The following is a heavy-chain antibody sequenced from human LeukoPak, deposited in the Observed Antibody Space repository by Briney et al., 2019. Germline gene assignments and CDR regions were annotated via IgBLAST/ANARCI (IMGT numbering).Heavy chain of an antibody. D-gene: IGHD5-12*01. CDR3: ARHSVATMPNFDY. CDR2: IYHSGDT. CDR1: GGSISRSNW. Sequence: PSETLSLTCAVSGGSISRSNWWSWVRQPPGKGLEWIGEIYHSGDTKYNPSLKSRVTISMDKSKNQFSLKLSSVTAADTAVYYCARHSVATMPNFDYWGQATLVTVSS. V-gene: IGHV4-4*02. J-gene: IGHJ4*02.